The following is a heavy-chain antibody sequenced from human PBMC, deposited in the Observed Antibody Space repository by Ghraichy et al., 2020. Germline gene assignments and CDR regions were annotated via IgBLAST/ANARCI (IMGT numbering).Heavy chain of an antibody. D-gene: IGHD6-13*01. V-gene: IGHV4-31*03. CDR1: GGFISSGGYY. CDR2: IYHSGSA. Sequence: LSLTCTVSGGFISSGGYYWTWIRQHPEKGLEWIAYIYHSGSAYYNPSLKSRLTISVDTSKNQFSLKLSSVTAADTAVYYCARMEQQLGLDSWGQGTLVTVSS. J-gene: IGHJ4*02. CDR3: ARMEQQLGLDS.